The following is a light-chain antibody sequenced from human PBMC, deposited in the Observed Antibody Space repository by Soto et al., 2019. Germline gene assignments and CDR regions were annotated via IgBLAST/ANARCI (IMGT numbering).Light chain of an antibody. CDR1: QSVSSY. CDR3: QQRSNWPPMT. J-gene: IGKJ5*01. Sequence: EIVLTHSPATLSLSPWERATLSSRASQSVSSYLAWYQQKPGQAPRLLIYDASNRATGIPARFSGSGSGTDFTLTISSLEPEDFAVYYCQQRSNWPPMTFGQGTRLEIK. V-gene: IGKV3-11*01. CDR2: DAS.